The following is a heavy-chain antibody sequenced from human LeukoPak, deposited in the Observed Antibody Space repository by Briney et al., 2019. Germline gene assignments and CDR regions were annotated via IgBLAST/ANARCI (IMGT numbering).Heavy chain of an antibody. J-gene: IGHJ6*04. Sequence: PGGSLRLSCAGSGFSFSSYGMHWVRQAPGKGLEWVSSISTSSSYLYYTDSVKGRFTVSRGNARTSLYLQMNSLRAEDTAVYYCAMGVRGVITLFGGMDVWGKGTTVTVSS. D-gene: IGHD3-10*01. CDR3: AMGVRGVITLFGGMDV. CDR2: ISTSSSYL. V-gene: IGHV3-21*01. CDR1: GFSFSSYG.